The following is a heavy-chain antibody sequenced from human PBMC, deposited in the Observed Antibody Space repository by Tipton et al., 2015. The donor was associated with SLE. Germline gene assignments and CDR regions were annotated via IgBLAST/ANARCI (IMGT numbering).Heavy chain of an antibody. V-gene: IGHV4-34*01. CDR1: GGSFSGYY. CDR2: INHSGST. J-gene: IGHJ2*01. Sequence: TLSLTCAVYGGSFSGYYWSWIRQPPGKGLEWIGEINHSGSTNYNPSLKSRVTISVDTSKNQFSLKLSSVTAADTAVYYCARGDLYWYFDLWAVAPWSLSPQ. CDR3: ARGDLYWYFDL.